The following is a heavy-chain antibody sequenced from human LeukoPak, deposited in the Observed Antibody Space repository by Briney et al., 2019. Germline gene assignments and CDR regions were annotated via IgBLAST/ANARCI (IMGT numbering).Heavy chain of an antibody. Sequence: VASVKVSCKASGYTFSSYDISWVRQAPGQGLEWMGGIIPIFGTANYAQKFQGRVTITADESTSTAYMELSSLRSEDTAVYYCATHYEGMVVAATRWSEYGAFDIWGQGTMVTVSS. CDR1: GYTFSSYD. CDR2: IIPIFGTA. CDR3: ATHYEGMVVAATRWSEYGAFDI. D-gene: IGHD2-15*01. V-gene: IGHV1-69*13. J-gene: IGHJ3*02.